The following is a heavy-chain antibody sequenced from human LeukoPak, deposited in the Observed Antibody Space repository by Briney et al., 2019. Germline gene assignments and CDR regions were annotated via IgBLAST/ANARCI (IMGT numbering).Heavy chain of an antibody. J-gene: IGHJ5*02. Sequence: SETLSLTCTVSGGSISSYYWSWIRQPPGKGLEWIGFIYYTGSTIYNPSLKSRVTISVDTSKNQFSLKLSSVTAADTAVYYCAGARGPWFDPGGQGTLVTVSP. D-gene: IGHD3-10*01. CDR2: IYYTGST. CDR1: GGSISSYY. CDR3: AGARGPWFDP. V-gene: IGHV4-59*08.